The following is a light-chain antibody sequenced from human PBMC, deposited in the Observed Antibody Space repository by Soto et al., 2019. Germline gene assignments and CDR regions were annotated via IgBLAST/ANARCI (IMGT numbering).Light chain of an antibody. CDR2: DAS. Sequence: DIPMTQSPFSLSATVGDIGTITXXASQTIGKYLNWYQQQPGKVPKLLIYDASYLQSGVPSRFSGSESGTDFTLNISDLRPEDFATYYCQQSFSIPFTSGPGAKVDIK. CDR3: QQSFSIPFT. CDR1: QTIGKY. J-gene: IGKJ3*01. V-gene: IGKV1-39*01.